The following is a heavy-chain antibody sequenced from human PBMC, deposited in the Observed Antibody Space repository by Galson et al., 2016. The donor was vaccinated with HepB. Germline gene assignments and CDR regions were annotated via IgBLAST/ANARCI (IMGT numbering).Heavy chain of an antibody. J-gene: IGHJ3*02. V-gene: IGHV3-53*01. CDR2: IYIHGNA. Sequence: SLRLSCATSEFTVSPDYMTWVRQAPGKGLEWVALIYIHGNAYYEDSVKGRFTISRDHTKNTLYLQMNYLRADGTAMYFCATVGGSTYGLRSDAFDIWGQGTMVTVSS. CDR3: ATVGGSTYGLRSDAFDI. CDR1: EFTVSPDY. D-gene: IGHD1-26*01.